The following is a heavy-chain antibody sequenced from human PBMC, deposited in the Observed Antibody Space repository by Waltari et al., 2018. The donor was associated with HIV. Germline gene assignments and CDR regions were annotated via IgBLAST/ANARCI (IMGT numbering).Heavy chain of an antibody. CDR1: GFTFRSYW. V-gene: IGHV3-74*01. CDR3: ARDRYTGSSDFDY. Sequence: EVQLVESGGGLVQPGGSLRLSCASSGFTFRSYWMHWVRQAPGKGLVWVSRINTDGSDTRYGDSVKGRFTISRDNAKNTLYLQMNSLRDEDTAMYYCARDRYTGSSDFDYWGQGTLVSVSS. J-gene: IGHJ4*02. CDR2: INTDGSDT. D-gene: IGHD1-26*01.